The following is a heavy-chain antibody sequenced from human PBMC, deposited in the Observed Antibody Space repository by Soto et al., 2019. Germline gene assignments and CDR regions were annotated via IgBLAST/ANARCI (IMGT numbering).Heavy chain of an antibody. CDR2: ISYDGSNK. Sequence: PGGSLRLSCAASGFTFSSYGMHWVRQAPGKGLEWVAVISYDGSNKYYADSVKGRFTISRDNSKNTLYLQMNSLRAEDTAVYYCAKAHLRFGYSYGYYWGQGTLVTVSS. CDR3: AKAHLRFGYSYGYY. D-gene: IGHD5-18*01. V-gene: IGHV3-30*18. CDR1: GFTFSSYG. J-gene: IGHJ4*02.